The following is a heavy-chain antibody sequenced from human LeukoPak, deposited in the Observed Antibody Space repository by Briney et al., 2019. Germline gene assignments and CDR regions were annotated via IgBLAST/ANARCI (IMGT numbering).Heavy chain of an antibody. CDR1: GRTFSRYV. V-gene: IGHV1-69*13. CDR2: IIPIFGTA. CDR3: ARARDSSHGFDY. D-gene: IGHD6-13*01. Sequence: GASVKVSCKASGRTFSRYVISWVRQAPGHGLEWMGGIIPIFGTANYEQKFEGRVTITADESTSTAYMELSSLRSEDTAVYYCARARDSSHGFDYWGQGTLVTVSS. J-gene: IGHJ4*02.